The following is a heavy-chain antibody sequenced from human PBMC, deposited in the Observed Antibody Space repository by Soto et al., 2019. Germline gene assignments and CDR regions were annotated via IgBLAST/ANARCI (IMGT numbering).Heavy chain of an antibody. D-gene: IGHD2-2*01. CDR3: ARVQGYCSSTSCRIPYFDY. V-gene: IGHV4-59*01. CDR1: GGSISSYY. J-gene: IGHJ4*02. Sequence: SETLSLTCTVSGGSISSYYWSWIRQPPGKGLEWIGYIYYSGSTNYNPSLKSRVTISVDTSKNQFSLKLSSVTAADTAVYYCARVQGYCSSTSCRIPYFDYWGQGALVTVSS. CDR2: IYYSGST.